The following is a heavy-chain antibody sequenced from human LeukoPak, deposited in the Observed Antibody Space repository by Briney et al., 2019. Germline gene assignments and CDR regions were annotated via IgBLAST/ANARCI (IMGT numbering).Heavy chain of an antibody. CDR2: IYDSGNT. CDR3: ARDHYGYYDAFDI. V-gene: IGHV4-61*01. CDR1: GGSVSSGSYY. Sequence: PPQTLSLTCTVSGGSVSSGSYYWSWIRQPPGKGLEWIVYIYDSGNTNYNPSLKSRVTISGDTSKNQFSLNLRSVTAADTAVYYCARDHYGYYDAFDIWGQGTMFTVSS. J-gene: IGHJ3*02. D-gene: IGHD1-26*01.